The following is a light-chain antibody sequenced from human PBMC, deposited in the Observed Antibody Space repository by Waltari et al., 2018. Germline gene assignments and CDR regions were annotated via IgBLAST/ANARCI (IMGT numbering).Light chain of an antibody. J-gene: IGLJ3*02. CDR2: EVS. CDR3: SSYAGSNTWV. Sequence: QSALTQPPSASGSPGQSVTISCPGPSSAVALSKYVSWYQQTPGKAPKVLIFEVSNRPSGVPDRFSASKSANTASLTVSGLQAADEADYYCSSYAGSNTWVFGGGTKLTVL. CDR1: SSAVALSKY. V-gene: IGLV2-8*01.